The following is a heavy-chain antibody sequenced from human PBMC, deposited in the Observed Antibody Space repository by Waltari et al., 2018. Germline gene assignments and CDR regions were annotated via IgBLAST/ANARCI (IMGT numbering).Heavy chain of an antibody. D-gene: IGHD3-22*01. CDR1: GFRFSDYA. CDR2: ISSRSKYS. Sequence: DVQLVESGGGLVKPGGSLTLACAASGFRFSDYAMNWVRQGPGKGRGWVSSISSRSKYSYYADSVKGRVTISRDNAKKFLYLEMNALSADDTAVYYCARDNWTPNFYDKSGYFWGQGALVSVSS. J-gene: IGHJ4*02. CDR3: ARDNWTPNFYDKSGYF. V-gene: IGHV3-21*02.